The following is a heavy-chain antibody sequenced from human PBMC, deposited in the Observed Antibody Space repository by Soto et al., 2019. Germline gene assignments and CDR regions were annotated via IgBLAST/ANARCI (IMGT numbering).Heavy chain of an antibody. CDR2: ISAYNGNT. CDR3: AKDHASWGSSWSPYYYYGMDV. D-gene: IGHD6-13*01. V-gene: IGHV1-18*01. Sequence: ASVKVSCKASGYTFTSYGISWVRQAPGQGLEWMGWISAYNGNTNYAQKLQGRVTMTTDTSTSTAYMELRSLRSDDTAVYYCAKDHASWGSSWSPYYYYGMDVWGQGTTVTVSS. J-gene: IGHJ6*02. CDR1: GYTFTSYG.